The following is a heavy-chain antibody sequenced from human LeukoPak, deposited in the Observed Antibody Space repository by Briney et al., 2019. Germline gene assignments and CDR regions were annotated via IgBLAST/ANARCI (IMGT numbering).Heavy chain of an antibody. D-gene: IGHD6-13*01. CDR1: GFTFDDYA. CDR3: AKGFGYSSSWYVSYFDY. J-gene: IGHJ4*02. CDR2: ISWNSGSI. V-gene: IGHV3-9*01. Sequence: GRSLRLSCAASGFTFDDYAMHWVRQAPGKGLEWVSGISWNSGSIGYADSVKGRFTISRDNAKNSQCLQMNSLRAEDTALYYCAKGFGYSSSWYVSYFDYWGQGTLVTVSS.